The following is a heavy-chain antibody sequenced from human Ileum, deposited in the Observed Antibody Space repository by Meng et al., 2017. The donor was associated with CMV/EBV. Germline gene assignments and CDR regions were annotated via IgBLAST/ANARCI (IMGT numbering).Heavy chain of an antibody. D-gene: IGHD3-10*01. CDR3: ARNTFYYGSGSRYFDY. CDR2: LSYDGSKK. V-gene: IGHV3-30-3*01. Sequence: FTFSNYAIHWVRQAPGTGLDWVALLSYDGSKKYYADSMQGRLTISSDNSKNTLHLQMSNLGAEDTAVYYCARNTFYYGSGSRYFDYWGQGTLVTVSS. J-gene: IGHJ4*02. CDR1: FTFSNYA.